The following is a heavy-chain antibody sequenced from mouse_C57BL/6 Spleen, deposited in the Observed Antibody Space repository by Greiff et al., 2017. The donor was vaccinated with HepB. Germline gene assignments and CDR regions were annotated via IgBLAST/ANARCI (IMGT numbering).Heavy chain of an antibody. V-gene: IGHV1-15*01. CDR2: IDPETGGT. J-gene: IGHJ4*01. CDR3: TRWLPLYAMDY. Sequence: VQLQQSGAELVRPGASVTLSCKASGYTFTDYEMHWVKQTPVHGLEWIGAIDPETGGTAYNQKFKGKAILTADKSSSTAYMELRSLTSEDSAVYYCTRWLPLYAMDYWGQGTSVTVSS. D-gene: IGHD2-2*01. CDR1: GYTFTDYE.